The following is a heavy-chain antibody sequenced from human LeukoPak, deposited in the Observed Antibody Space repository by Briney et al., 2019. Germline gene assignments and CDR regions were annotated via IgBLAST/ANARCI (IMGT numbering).Heavy chain of an antibody. CDR3: VRDDCSDRCYPGGY. Sequence: GASVKVSCKASGYSFTNYVVHWVRQAPGQRPEWMGWIKAGNGDTKYSPNFQDSVTITRDISENTVYVELSSLTSEDTALYYCVRDDCSDRCYPGGYWGQGTLVTVSS. J-gene: IGHJ4*02. D-gene: IGHD2-15*01. CDR2: IKAGNGDT. V-gene: IGHV1-3*01. CDR1: GYSFTNYV.